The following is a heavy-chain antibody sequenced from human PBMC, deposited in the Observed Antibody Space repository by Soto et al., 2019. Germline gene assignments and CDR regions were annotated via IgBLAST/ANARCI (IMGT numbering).Heavy chain of an antibody. V-gene: IGHV4-59*08. D-gene: IGHD2-15*01. CDR1: GVSIRDYY. Sequence: QGQLLESGQGLVKPSETLSLTCMFSGVSIRDYYLSLVRLSPGKGLEWIGHVGDVRTTYNPTFKSRVDISLDTSRSTLALQMTSVTVADTATYYCARLTSAGINNRHVDRWGQGVPVTVSS. CDR3: ARLTSAGINNRHVDR. J-gene: IGHJ5*02. CDR2: VGDVRT.